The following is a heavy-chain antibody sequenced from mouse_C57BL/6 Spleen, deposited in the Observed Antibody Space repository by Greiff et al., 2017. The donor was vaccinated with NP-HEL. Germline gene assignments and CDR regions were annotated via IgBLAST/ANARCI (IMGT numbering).Heavy chain of an antibody. Sequence: VQGVESGAELARPGASVKMSCKASGYTFTSYTMHWVKQRPGQGLEWIGYINPSSGYTKYTPKFKDKATLTADKSSSTAYTQLSSLTSEDSAGYYCAVTKVYARDYWGQGTSVTVSS. V-gene: IGHV1-4*01. J-gene: IGHJ4*01. CDR2: INPSSGYT. CDR1: GYTFTSYT. CDR3: AVTKVYARDY. D-gene: IGHD1-1*01.